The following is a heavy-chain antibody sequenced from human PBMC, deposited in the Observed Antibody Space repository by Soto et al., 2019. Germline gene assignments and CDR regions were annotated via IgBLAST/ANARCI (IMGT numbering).Heavy chain of an antibody. CDR3: NTYYYDIFTGYRLDY. V-gene: IGHV3-15*07. CDR1: GFTFSNAW. D-gene: IGHD3-9*01. J-gene: IGHJ4*02. Sequence: EVQLVESGGGLVKPGGSLRLSCAASGFTFSNAWMNWVRQAPGKGLEWVGRIRSKTDGGTTAYAAPVKGTFTISRDDSKNTLYLQMNSMKTEDTAVYYCNTYYYDIFTGYRLDYWGQGTLVTVSS. CDR2: IRSKTDGGTT.